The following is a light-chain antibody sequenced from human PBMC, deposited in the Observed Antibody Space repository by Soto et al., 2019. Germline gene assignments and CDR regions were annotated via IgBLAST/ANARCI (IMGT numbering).Light chain of an antibody. CDR1: SSNIGSNT. Sequence: QSVLTQPPSASGTPGQRGTISCSGSSSNIGSNTVNWYQQLPGTAHKLLIYSNNQRPSGVPDRFSGSKSGTSASLAISGLQSEDDADYYCAAWDDSLNGPVFGGGTKLTVL. CDR3: AAWDDSLNGPV. CDR2: SNN. J-gene: IGLJ2*01. V-gene: IGLV1-44*01.